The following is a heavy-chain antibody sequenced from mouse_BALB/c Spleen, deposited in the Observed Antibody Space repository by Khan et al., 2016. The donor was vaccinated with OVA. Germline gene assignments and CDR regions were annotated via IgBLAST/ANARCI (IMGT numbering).Heavy chain of an antibody. Sequence: QIQLVQSGPELKKPGETVRISCKASGYTFTTAGIQWVQKMPGKGLQWIGWINTHSGVPKYAEAFKGRFAFSLEISVNTAYLQLTNLNNEDTATYFCARGGAAYYRNDGGAMEYWGQGTSVTVSS. D-gene: IGHD2-14*01. CDR2: INTHSGVP. CDR3: ARGGAAYYRNDGGAMEY. J-gene: IGHJ4*01. CDR1: GYTFTTAG. V-gene: IGHV9-4*02.